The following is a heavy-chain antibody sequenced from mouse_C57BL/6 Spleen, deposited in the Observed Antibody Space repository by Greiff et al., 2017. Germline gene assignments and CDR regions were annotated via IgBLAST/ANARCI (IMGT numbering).Heavy chain of an antibody. J-gene: IGHJ4*01. D-gene: IGHD2-13*01. CDR2: INPNYGTT. CDR1: GYSFTAYN. V-gene: IGHV1-39*01. Sequence: SGPELVKPGASVKISCKASGYSFTAYNMNWVKQSNGKSLGWIGVINPNYGTTSYNQKFKGKATLTVDQSSSTAYMQLNSLTSEDSAVYYGARNRDGDYDDYAMDYWGQGTSVTVSS. CDR3: ARNRDGDYDDYAMDY.